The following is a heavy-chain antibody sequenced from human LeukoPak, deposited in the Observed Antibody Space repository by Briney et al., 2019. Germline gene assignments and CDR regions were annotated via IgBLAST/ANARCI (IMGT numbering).Heavy chain of an antibody. CDR3: ARGYSSSWYREFFDH. CDR2: IYTSGST. Sequence: SETLSLTCTVSGGSIDSFYWSWIRQSAGKGLEWIGRIYTSGSTNYNPSLMSRVSMSIDTSKKQFSLRLSSVTAADTAVYYCARGYSSSWYREFFDHWGQGTLVTVSS. J-gene: IGHJ4*02. CDR1: GGSIDSFY. D-gene: IGHD6-13*01. V-gene: IGHV4-4*07.